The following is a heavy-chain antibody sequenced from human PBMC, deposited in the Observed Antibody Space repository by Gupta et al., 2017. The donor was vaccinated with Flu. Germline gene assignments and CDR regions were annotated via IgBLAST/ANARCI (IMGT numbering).Heavy chain of an antibody. J-gene: IGHJ4*02. D-gene: IGHD2-2*02. Sequence: QVQLQESGPGLVKPSETLSLTRTVSGGSISSYYWSWIRQPPGKGLEWIGYIYYSGSTNYNPSLKSRVTISVDTSKNQFSLKLSSVTAADTAVYYCAGGEYCSSTSCYTGGVDYWGQGTLVTVSS. CDR3: AGGEYCSSTSCYTGGVDY. CDR2: IYYSGST. CDR1: GGSISSYY. V-gene: IGHV4-59*01.